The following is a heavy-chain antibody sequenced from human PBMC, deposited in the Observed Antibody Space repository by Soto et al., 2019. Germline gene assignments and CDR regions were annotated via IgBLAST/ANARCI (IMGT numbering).Heavy chain of an antibody. J-gene: IGHJ4*02. CDR2: LSESDGRT. V-gene: IGHV3-23*01. CDR1: GFSFSTSG. CDR3: TKDSGYDSTD. Sequence: EVQLLESGGGLVQPGGSLRLSCAASGFSFSTSGMSWVRQAPGKGLEWISGLSESDGRTTYADSVKGRFTISRDNSKNTLYLQMNSLRVDDTAIYYCTKDSGYDSTDWGQGTLVTVSS. D-gene: IGHD3-22*01.